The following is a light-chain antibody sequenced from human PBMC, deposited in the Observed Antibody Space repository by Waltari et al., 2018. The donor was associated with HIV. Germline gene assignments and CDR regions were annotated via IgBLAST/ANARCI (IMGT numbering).Light chain of an antibody. Sequence: QSALTQPAYVSGSPGQSITISCTGPTRHAASFASVSWYQQHPGKVPTLIIYEVSFRASGVSNRFSASKSGNTTSLTISGLQAEDEAVYYCGSYTATNSMMFGGGTKLTVL. CDR2: EVS. J-gene: IGLJ3*02. CDR3: GSYTATNSMM. CDR1: TRHAASFAS. V-gene: IGLV2-14*01.